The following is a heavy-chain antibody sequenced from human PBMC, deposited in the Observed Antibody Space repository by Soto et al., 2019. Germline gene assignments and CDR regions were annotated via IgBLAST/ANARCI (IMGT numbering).Heavy chain of an antibody. Sequence: EVQLVESGGGLVQPGGSLRLSCEASGFTFNRHWMSWVRRAPGKGLEWVANINEDGSKKNYVDSVRGRFTISRDNAKNSLSLQMNSLRAEDTALYYCARTDYTDKGFGYWGQGTLITVSS. CDR3: ARTDYTDKGFGY. V-gene: IGHV3-7*01. CDR1: GFTFNRHW. CDR2: INEDGSKK. D-gene: IGHD4-4*01. J-gene: IGHJ4*02.